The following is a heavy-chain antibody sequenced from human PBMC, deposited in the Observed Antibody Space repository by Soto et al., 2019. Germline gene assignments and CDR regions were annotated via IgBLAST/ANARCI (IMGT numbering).Heavy chain of an antibody. J-gene: IGHJ6*02. V-gene: IGHV4-39*01. D-gene: IGHD3-3*01. CDR3: ARLLSLLARPFDYYGMDV. CDR1: GGSISSSSYY. Sequence: SETLSLTCTVSGGSISSSSYYWGWIRQPPGKGLEWIGSIYYSGSTYYNPSLKSRVTISVDTSKNQFSLKLSSVTAADTAVYYCARLLSLLARPFDYYGMDVWGQGTTVT. CDR2: IYYSGST.